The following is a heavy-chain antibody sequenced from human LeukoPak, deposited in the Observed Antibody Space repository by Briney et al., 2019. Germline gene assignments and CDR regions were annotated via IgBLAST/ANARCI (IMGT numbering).Heavy chain of an antibody. D-gene: IGHD1-26*01. CDR3: VRDGSPVGEATPDF. CDR2: ITSRSNHI. Sequence: GGSLRLSCAASGFSFSDYSMNWVRQAPGKGLEWVASITSRSNHIYYADSMKGRFTISRDNAKTSLYLQVERLRVEDTAVYFCVRDGSPVGEATPDFWGQGTLVTVSS. V-gene: IGHV3-21*01. J-gene: IGHJ4*02. CDR1: GFSFSDYS.